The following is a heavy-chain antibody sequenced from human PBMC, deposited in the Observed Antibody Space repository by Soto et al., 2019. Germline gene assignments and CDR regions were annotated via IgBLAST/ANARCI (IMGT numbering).Heavy chain of an antibody. Sequence: PGGSLSLSCAASGFTFSSYAMHWVRQAPGKGLEWVAVISYDGSNKYYADSVKGRFTISRDNSKNTLYLQMNSLRAEDTAVYYCARGSGSSSGWGLTYWGQGTLVTLSS. J-gene: IGHJ4*02. CDR1: GFTFSSYA. CDR2: ISYDGSNK. D-gene: IGHD6-6*01. V-gene: IGHV3-30-3*01. CDR3: ARGSGSSSGWGLTY.